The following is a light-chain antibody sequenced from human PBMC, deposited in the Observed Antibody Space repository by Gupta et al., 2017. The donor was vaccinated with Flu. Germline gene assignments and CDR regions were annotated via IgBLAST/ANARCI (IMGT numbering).Light chain of an antibody. J-gene: IGKJ2*03. CDR3: QQSYSTPPNS. CDR2: AAS. V-gene: IGKV1-39*01. Sequence: DIQMTQSPSSLSASVGDRVTITCRASQSISSFLNWYQQKPGKAPKLLIYAASILQSGVPSRFSGSGSGTDFTLTISSLQPEDFASYFCQQSYSTPPNSFGQRTKLEIK. CDR1: QSISSF.